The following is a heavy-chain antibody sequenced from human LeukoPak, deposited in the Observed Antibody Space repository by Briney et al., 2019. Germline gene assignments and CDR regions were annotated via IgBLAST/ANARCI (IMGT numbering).Heavy chain of an antibody. D-gene: IGHD3-9*01. J-gene: IGHJ4*02. Sequence: ASVKVSCKVSGYTLTELSIHWVRQAPGKGLEWMGGFDPEDGETIYAQKFQGRVTMTEDTSTDTAYMELSSLRSEDTAVYYCASTRYDILTGYYTLGTFDYWGQGTLVTVSS. V-gene: IGHV1-24*01. CDR2: FDPEDGET. CDR3: ASTRYDILTGYYTLGTFDY. CDR1: GYTLTELS.